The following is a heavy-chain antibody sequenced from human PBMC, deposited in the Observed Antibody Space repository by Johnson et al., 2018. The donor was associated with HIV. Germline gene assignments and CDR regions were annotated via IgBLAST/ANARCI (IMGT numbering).Heavy chain of an antibody. V-gene: IGHV3-30*04. J-gene: IGHJ3*02. Sequence: QVQLVESGGGVVQPGRSLRLSCAASGFTFSSYPMHWVRQAPGKGLQWVAVISYDGSNKYFADSVKGRFTISRDNAKSSLYLQMNILRAEDTAVYYCARAPEVRGVDAFDIWGQGTVVTVAS. D-gene: IGHD3-10*01. CDR2: ISYDGSNK. CDR1: GFTFSSYP. CDR3: ARAPEVRGVDAFDI.